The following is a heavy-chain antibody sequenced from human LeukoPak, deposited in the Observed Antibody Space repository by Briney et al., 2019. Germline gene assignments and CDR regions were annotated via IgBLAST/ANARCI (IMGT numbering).Heavy chain of an antibody. J-gene: IGHJ6*03. CDR3: ARVRRDYYGSGSRLNYYYYYMDV. CDR2: INHSGST. CDR1: GGSFSGYY. Sequence: PSETLSLTCAVYGGSFSGYYWSWIRQPPGKGLEWIGEINHSGSTNYNPSLKSRVTISVDTSKNQFSLNLSSVTAADTAVYYCARVRRDYYGSGSRLNYYYYYMDVWGKGTTVTISS. V-gene: IGHV4-34*01. D-gene: IGHD3-10*01.